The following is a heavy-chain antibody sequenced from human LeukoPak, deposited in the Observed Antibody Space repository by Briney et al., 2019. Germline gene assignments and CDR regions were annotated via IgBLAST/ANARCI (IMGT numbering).Heavy chain of an antibody. CDR1: GYSFTSYW. CDR3: ARQEGKRYCSGGSCYWLDWFDP. D-gene: IGHD2-15*01. V-gene: IGHV5-51*01. Sequence: GESLKISCKGSGYSFTSYWIGWVRQMPGKGLEWMGIIYPGDPDTRYSPSFQGQVTISADKSISTAYLQWSSLKASDTAMYYCARQEGKRYCSGGSCYWLDWFDPWGQGTLVTVSS. J-gene: IGHJ5*02. CDR2: IYPGDPDT.